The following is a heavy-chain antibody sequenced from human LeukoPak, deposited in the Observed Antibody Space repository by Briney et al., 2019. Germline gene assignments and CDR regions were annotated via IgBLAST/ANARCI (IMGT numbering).Heavy chain of an antibody. CDR2: INPNSGGT. CDR3: ARDLGIVGATRENGWFDP. CDR1: GYTFTGYY. D-gene: IGHD1-26*01. J-gene: IGHJ5*02. Sequence: GASVKVSCKASGYTFTGYYMLWVRQAPGQGLEWMGWINPNSGGTNYAQKFQGRVTMTRDASISTAYMELSRLRSDDTAVYYCARDLGIVGATRENGWFDPWGQGTLVTVSS. V-gene: IGHV1-2*02.